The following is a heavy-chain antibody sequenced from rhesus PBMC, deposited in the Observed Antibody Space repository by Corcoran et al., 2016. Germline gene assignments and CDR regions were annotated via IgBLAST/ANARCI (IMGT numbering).Heavy chain of an antibody. CDR2: ISSGGGST. Sequence: EVQLVETGGGLVQPGGSLKLSCAASGFTFSSYGMSWVRQASGKGLEWVSRISSGGGSTWYADSVNGRFTISRENAKNTLYLQMNSLRAEDTAVYYCAGWYSSGLGYWGQGVLVTVSS. V-gene: IGHV3-59*01. D-gene: IGHD6-31*01. J-gene: IGHJ4*01. CDR1: GFTFSSYG. CDR3: AGWYSSGLGY.